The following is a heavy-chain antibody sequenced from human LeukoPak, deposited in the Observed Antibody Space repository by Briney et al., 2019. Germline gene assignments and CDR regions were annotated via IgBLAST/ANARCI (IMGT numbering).Heavy chain of an antibody. V-gene: IGHV4-30-2*05. D-gene: IGHD3-10*01. CDR1: GGSISSGPYF. CDR2: IWPSGST. Sequence: SETLSLTCSVSGGSISSGPYFWSWIRQSPGQGLEWIGYIWPSGSTYYNPSLKSRVTISVDTSKNQLSLKLSSVTAADTAVYYCARGWGYYGSGSYYNFPDWFDPWGQGTLVTVSS. J-gene: IGHJ5*02. CDR3: ARGWGYYGSGSYYNFPDWFDP.